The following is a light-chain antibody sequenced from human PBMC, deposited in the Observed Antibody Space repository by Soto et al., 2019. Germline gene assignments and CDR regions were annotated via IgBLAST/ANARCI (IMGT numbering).Light chain of an antibody. CDR2: GAF. Sequence: SVSPWELTTISWLASQSDKSNLAWYQQKPGQPPRLLIYGAFTRATGIPARFSGSVSGTEFTLTFSCRQAEDVAVYFCQQYNNGPLLFGYGTKVDIK. CDR3: QQYNNGPLL. CDR1: QSDKSN. J-gene: IGKJ1*01. V-gene: IGKV3-15*01.